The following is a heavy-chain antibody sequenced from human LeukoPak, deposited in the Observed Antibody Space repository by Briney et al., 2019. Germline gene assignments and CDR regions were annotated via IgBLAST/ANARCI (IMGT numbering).Heavy chain of an antibody. Sequence: GGSLRLSCAASGFTFSSYSMNWVRQAPGKGLEWVSSISSSSSYIYYADSVKGRFTISRDNAKNSLYLQMNSLRAEDTAVYYCAREFTGHDILTGYYSEAVDIWGQGTMVTVSS. CDR1: GFTFSSYS. V-gene: IGHV3-21*01. J-gene: IGHJ3*02. CDR3: AREFTGHDILTGYYSEAVDI. D-gene: IGHD3-9*01. CDR2: ISSSSSYI.